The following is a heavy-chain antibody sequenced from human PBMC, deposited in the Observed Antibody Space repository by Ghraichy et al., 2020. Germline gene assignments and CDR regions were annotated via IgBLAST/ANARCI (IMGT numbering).Heavy chain of an antibody. CDR2: IKQDGSEK. CDR3: ARRGSSSYNWYFDL. D-gene: IGHD6-6*01. Sequence: GESLNISCAASGFTFSSYWMSWVRQAPGKGLEWVANIKQDGSEKYYVDSVKGRFTISRDNAKNSLYLQMNSLRAEDTAVYYCARRGSSSYNWYFDLWGRGTLVTVSS. J-gene: IGHJ2*01. V-gene: IGHV3-7*01. CDR1: GFTFSSYW.